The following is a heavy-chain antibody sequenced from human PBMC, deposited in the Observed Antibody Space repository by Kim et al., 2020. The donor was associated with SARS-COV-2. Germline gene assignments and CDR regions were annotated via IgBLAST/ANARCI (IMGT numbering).Heavy chain of an antibody. V-gene: IGHV1-18*01. D-gene: IGHD3-10*01. J-gene: IGHJ6*02. CDR3: ARDQGWFGESDENYGMDV. CDR2: ISAYNGNT. CDR1: GYTFTSYG. Sequence: ASVKVSCKASGYTFTSYGISWVRQAPGQGLEWMGWISAYNGNTNYAQKLQGRVTMTTDTSTSTAYMELRSLRSDDTAVYYCARDQGWFGESDENYGMDVWGQGTTVTVSS.